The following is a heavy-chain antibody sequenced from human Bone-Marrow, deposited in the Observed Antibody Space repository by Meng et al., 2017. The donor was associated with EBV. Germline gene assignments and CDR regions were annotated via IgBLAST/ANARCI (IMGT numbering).Heavy chain of an antibody. Sequence: VLLGGGWVPPLDALSLACAASGFVFNNYAMTWARQAPGKGLVWVARSNSDGSSTTYADSGKGRFTISRDNAKNTLYLQMTSLRAEDTAVYYCARYYGALDYWGQGTLVTVSS. V-gene: IGHV3-74*01. J-gene: IGHJ4*02. D-gene: IGHD4-17*01. CDR1: GFVFNNYA. CDR3: ARYYGALDY. CDR2: SNSDGSST.